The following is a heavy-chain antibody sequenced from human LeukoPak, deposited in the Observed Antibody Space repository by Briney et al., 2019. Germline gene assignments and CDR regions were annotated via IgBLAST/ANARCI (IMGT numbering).Heavy chain of an antibody. V-gene: IGHV4-59*06. D-gene: IGHD6-13*01. CDR2: IYYSGST. CDR1: GGSISSYY. CDR3: ARDKAAAGVDY. Sequence: SETLSLTCTVSGGSISSYYWSWIRQHPGKGLEWIGYIYYSGSTYYNPSLKSRVTISVDTSKNQFSLKLSSVTAADTAVYYCARDKAAAGVDYWGQGTLVTVSS. J-gene: IGHJ4*02.